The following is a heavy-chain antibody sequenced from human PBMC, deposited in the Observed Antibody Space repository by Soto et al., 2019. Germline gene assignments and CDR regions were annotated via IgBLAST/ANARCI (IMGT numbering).Heavy chain of an antibody. CDR3: ARDLDWGEDSSSGQYYYYGMDV. J-gene: IGHJ6*02. CDR2: ISSSSSYI. CDR1: GFTFSSYS. Sequence: GGSLRLSCAASGFTFSSYSMNWVRQAPGKGLEWVSSISSSSSYIYYADSVKGRFTISRDNAKNSLYLQMNSLRAEDTAVYYCARDLDWGEDSSSGQYYYYGMDVWGQGTTVTVSS. V-gene: IGHV3-21*01. D-gene: IGHD6-6*01.